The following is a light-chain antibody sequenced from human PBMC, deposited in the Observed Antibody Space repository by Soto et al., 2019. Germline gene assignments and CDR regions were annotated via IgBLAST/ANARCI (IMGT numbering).Light chain of an antibody. V-gene: IGKV3-20*01. CDR1: QSVSSSY. J-gene: IGKJ2*01. CDR2: GAS. Sequence: EIVLTQSPGTLSLSPGERATLSCRASQSVSSSYLAWYQQKPGQPPRLLIYGASSRATGIPDRFSGSGSGTDFSLTISRLEPEDFAVYYCEHYGSSPYTFDQGTKLEIK. CDR3: EHYGSSPYT.